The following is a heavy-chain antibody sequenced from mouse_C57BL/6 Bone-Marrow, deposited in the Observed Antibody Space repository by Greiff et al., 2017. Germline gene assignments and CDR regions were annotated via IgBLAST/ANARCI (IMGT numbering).Heavy chain of an antibody. CDR3: ARGIHYYGSSYWYFDV. V-gene: IGHV1-80*01. CDR1: GYAFSSYW. CDR2: IYPGYGDT. J-gene: IGHJ1*03. Sequence: QVQLQQSGAELVKPGASVKISCKASGYAFSSYWMNWVKQRPGKGLEWIGQIYPGYGDTNYNGKFKGKATLTADKSSSTAYMQLSSLSSEDSAVYFCARGIHYYGSSYWYFDVWGTGTTVTVAS. D-gene: IGHD1-1*01.